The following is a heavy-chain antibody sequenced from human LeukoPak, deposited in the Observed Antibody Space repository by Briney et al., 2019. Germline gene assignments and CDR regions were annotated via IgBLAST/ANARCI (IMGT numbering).Heavy chain of an antibody. D-gene: IGHD1-26*01. CDR2: IKPDESRI. CDR3: AKLILWETSNAFDI. J-gene: IGHJ3*02. CDR1: GPTFNRDW. Sequence: GGSLRLSCTNSGPTFNRDWMGWLRQAPGKGLEWLAHIKPDESRIFYADSVKGRFALSRDNAKNSVHLQMNSLRAEDTAVYFCAKLILWETSNAFDIWGQGTMVTVSS. V-gene: IGHV3-7*03.